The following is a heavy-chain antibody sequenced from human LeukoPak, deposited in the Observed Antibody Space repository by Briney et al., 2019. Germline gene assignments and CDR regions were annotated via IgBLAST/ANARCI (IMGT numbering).Heavy chain of an antibody. J-gene: IGHJ4*02. D-gene: IGHD5-12*01. Sequence: ASVKVSCKASGYTFISYDINWVRQATGQGLEWMEWMNINSGNTGYAQNFQGRVTMTRDTSISTAYMELSSLTSEDTAVYYCTRNIVATTNYDYWGQGTLVTVSS. CDR1: GYTFISYD. CDR2: MNINSGNT. CDR3: TRNIVATTNYDY. V-gene: IGHV1-8*01.